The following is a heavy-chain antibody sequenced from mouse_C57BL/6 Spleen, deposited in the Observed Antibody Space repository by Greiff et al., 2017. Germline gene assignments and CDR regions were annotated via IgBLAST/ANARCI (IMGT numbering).Heavy chain of an antibody. CDR2: IYPGDGDT. D-gene: IGHD2-3*01. CDR3: ARSGLIYDGYRYAMDY. CDR1: GYAFSSYW. V-gene: IGHV1-80*01. Sequence: VQLQQSGAELVKPGASVKISCKASGYAFSSYWMNWVKQRPGKGLEWIGQIYPGDGDTNYNGKFKGKATLTADKSSSPAYMQLSSLTSEDSAVYFCARSGLIYDGYRYAMDYWGQGTSVTVSS. J-gene: IGHJ4*01.